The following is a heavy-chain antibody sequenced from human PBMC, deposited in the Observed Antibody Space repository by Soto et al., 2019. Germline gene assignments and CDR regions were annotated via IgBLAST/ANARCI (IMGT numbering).Heavy chain of an antibody. Sequence: QVQLVESGGGVAQPGRSLRLSCAGSGFTFSSYGMHWVRQAPGKGLEWVAVISYDGSDKYYGDSVKGRFTISRDDSKYTLYLQMHKLRVEDTAIYDCAKHAGYDYVWGSSGLEPLGQGTLVTVSS. CDR2: ISYDGSDK. CDR1: GFTFSSYG. CDR3: AKHAGYDYVWGSSGLEP. J-gene: IGHJ5*02. V-gene: IGHV3-30*18. D-gene: IGHD3-16*01.